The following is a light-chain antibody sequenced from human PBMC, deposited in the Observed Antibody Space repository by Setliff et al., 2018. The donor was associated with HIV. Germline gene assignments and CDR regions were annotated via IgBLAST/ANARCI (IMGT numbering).Light chain of an antibody. CDR2: EVS. CDR1: SSDVGGYNS. Sequence: QSALAQPASVSGSPGRSITISCTGTSSDVGGYNSVSWYQQHPGKAPKLMIYEVSNRPSGVSNRFSGSKSGNTASLTISGLQAEDEADYYCSSYTLNTSYVFGTGTKGTVL. V-gene: IGLV2-14*01. J-gene: IGLJ1*01. CDR3: SSYTLNTSYV.